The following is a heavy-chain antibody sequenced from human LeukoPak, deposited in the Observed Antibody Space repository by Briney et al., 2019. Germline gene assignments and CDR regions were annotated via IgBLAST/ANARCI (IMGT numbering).Heavy chain of an antibody. J-gene: IGHJ4*02. CDR1: GGTFSSYA. V-gene: IGHV1-69*04. D-gene: IGHD5-12*01. CDR2: IIPILGIA. CDR3: ARGGRGYSGYGELYYFDY. Sequence: SVKVSCKASGGTFSSYAISWVRQAPGQGLDWMGRIIPILGIANYAQKFQGRVTITADKSTSTAYMELSSLRSEDTAVYYCARGGRGYSGYGELYYFDYWGQGTLVTVSS.